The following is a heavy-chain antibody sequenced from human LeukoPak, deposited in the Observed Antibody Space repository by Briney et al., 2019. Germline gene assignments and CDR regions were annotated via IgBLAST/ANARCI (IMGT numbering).Heavy chain of an antibody. J-gene: IGHJ4*02. D-gene: IGHD3-10*01. CDR2: IYYSGST. Sequence: SETLSLTCTVSGGSISSRSYYWGWIRQPPGKGLEWIGSIYYSGSTYYNPSLKSRVTISVDTSKNQFSLKLSSVTAADTAVYYCARRKSVRGNEVDYWGQGTLVTVSS. V-gene: IGHV4-39*01. CDR3: ARRKSVRGNEVDY. CDR1: GGSISSRSYY.